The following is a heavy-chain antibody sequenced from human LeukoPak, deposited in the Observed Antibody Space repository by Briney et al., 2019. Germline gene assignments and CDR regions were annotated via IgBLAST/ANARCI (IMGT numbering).Heavy chain of an antibody. CDR3: ANGYYDSSAQGWYFQH. D-gene: IGHD3-22*01. V-gene: IGHV3-33*06. CDR2: IWYDGSNK. CDR1: GFTFSNYG. J-gene: IGHJ1*01. Sequence: PGRSLRLSCAASGFTFSNYGMHWVRQAPGKGLEWVAGIWYDGSNKDYADSVKGRFTISRDNSKNTLYLQMNSLRAEDTAVYYCANGYYDSSAQGWYFQHWGQGTLVTVSS.